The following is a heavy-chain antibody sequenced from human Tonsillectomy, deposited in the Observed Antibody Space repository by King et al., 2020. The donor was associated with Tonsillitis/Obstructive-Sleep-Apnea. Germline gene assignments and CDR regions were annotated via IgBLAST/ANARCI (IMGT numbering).Heavy chain of an antibody. D-gene: IGHD6-13*01. CDR1: GFTFSSYA. CDR2: ISYDGSNK. J-gene: IGHJ6*03. Sequence: VQLVESGGGVVQPGRSLRLSCAASGFTFSSYAMHWVRQAPGKGLEWVAVISYDGSNKYYADSVKGRFTISRDNSKNTLYLQMNSLRAEDTAVYYCARATSTPYSRSWYGDYYYYYCMDVWGKGTTVTVSS. V-gene: IGHV3-30*01. CDR3: ARATSTPYSRSWYGDYYYYYCMDV.